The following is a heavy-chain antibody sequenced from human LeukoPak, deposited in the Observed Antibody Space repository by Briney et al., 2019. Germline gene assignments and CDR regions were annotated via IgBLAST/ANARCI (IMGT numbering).Heavy chain of an antibody. D-gene: IGHD3-22*01. J-gene: IGHJ4*02. Sequence: GGSLRLSCAASGFTFDDYAMHWVRHAPGKGLEWVSRISWNSGSIGYADSVKGRFTISRDNAKNSLYLQMNSLRAEDTALYYCAKDNGYYYDYWGQGTLVTVSS. V-gene: IGHV3-9*01. CDR3: AKDNGYYYDY. CDR2: ISWNSGSI. CDR1: GFTFDDYA.